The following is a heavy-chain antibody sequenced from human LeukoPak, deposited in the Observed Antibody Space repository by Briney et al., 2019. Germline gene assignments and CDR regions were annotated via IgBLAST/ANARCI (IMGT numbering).Heavy chain of an antibody. V-gene: IGHV4-59*01. Sequence: SETLSLTCTVSGGSISSYYWNWIRQPPGKGLEWIGYIFFLGSTNYNPSLKSRVTISVDTSKNQFSLKLSSVTAADTAVYYCARDRGDGYNSGYFEYWGQGTLVTVSS. CDR1: GGSISSYY. CDR2: IFFLGST. CDR3: ARDRGDGYNSGYFEY. J-gene: IGHJ4*02. D-gene: IGHD5-24*01.